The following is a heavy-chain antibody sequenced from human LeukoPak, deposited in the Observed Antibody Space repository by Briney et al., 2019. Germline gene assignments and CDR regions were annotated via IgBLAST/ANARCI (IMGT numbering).Heavy chain of an antibody. CDR2: IYTGGTT. J-gene: IGHJ3*02. V-gene: IGHV3-66*01. D-gene: IGHD1-26*01. Sequence: GGSLRLSCAASGFTVSSYYMTWVRQTPGKGLEWVSVIYTGGTTNSAESVMGRFTISRDTFKNALYLQMNSLRGEDTAVYYCAIKGGIVGATVDAFDIWGQGTMVTVSS. CDR1: GFTVSSYY. CDR3: AIKGGIVGATVDAFDI.